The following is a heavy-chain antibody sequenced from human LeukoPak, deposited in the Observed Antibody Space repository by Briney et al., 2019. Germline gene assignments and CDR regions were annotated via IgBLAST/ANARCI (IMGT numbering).Heavy chain of an antibody. D-gene: IGHD3-10*01. Sequence: QPGGSLRLSCAASGSTFSNYEMNWVRRAPGKGLEWVSYVSSSGSSIYYADSVKGRFTVSRDNAKNSLFLQMNSLRAEDTAIYYCATEGPGSHPDYWGQGTLVTVSS. J-gene: IGHJ4*02. V-gene: IGHV3-48*03. CDR2: VSSSGSSI. CDR1: GSTFSNYE. CDR3: ATEGPGSHPDY.